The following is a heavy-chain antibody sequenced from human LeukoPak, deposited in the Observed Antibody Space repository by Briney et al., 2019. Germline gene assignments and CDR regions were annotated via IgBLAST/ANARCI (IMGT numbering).Heavy chain of an antibody. CDR1: GYSFTSYW. D-gene: IGHD3-16*01. V-gene: IGHV5-51*01. Sequence: GESLKISCKGSGYSFTSYWIGWVRQMPGKGLEWMGIIYPDDSDTRYSPSFQGQVTISADKSISTAYLQWSSLKASDTAMYYCAVGEWESHDAFDIWGQGTMVTVSS. J-gene: IGHJ3*02. CDR3: AVGEWESHDAFDI. CDR2: IYPDDSDT.